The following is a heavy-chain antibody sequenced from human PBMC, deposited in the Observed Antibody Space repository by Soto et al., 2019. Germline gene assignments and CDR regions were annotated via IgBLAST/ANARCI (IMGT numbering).Heavy chain of an antibody. Sequence: QITLKESGPTLVKPTQPLTLTCTFSGFSLSTSGVGVGWIRQPPGKALEWLALIYWDDDKRYSPSLKSRLTITKDTSKHQVVLTMTNMDPVDTATYYCAHSVTMVRGVTLPFDCWGQGTLVTVSS. CDR3: AHSVTMVRGVTLPFDC. CDR1: GFSLSTSGVG. CDR2: IYWDDDK. D-gene: IGHD3-10*01. V-gene: IGHV2-5*02. J-gene: IGHJ4*02.